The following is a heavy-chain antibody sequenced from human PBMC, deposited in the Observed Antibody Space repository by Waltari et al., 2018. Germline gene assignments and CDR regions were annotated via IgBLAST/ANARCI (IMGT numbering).Heavy chain of an antibody. D-gene: IGHD4-17*01. CDR1: GFTFSSYS. V-gene: IGHV3-48*04. CDR2: MSSSSSTI. J-gene: IGHJ4*02. Sequence: EVQLVESGGGLVQPGGSLRLSCAASGFTFSSYSMNWVRQAPGKGLGLVSYMSSSSSTIYYADSVKGRFTISRDNAKNSLYLQMNSLRAEDTAVYYCARDYGDYSSDYWGQGTLVTVSS. CDR3: ARDYGDYSSDY.